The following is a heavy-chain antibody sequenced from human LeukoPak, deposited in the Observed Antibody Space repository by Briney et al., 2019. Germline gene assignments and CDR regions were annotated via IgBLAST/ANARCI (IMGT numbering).Heavy chain of an antibody. Sequence: GGSLRRSCAASGFTFSSYAMSWVRQAPGKGLEWVSAISGSGGSTYYADSVKGRFTISRDNSKNTLYLQMNSLRAEDTAVYYCAKGPYCSGGSCDPYNWVDPWGQGTLVTVSS. D-gene: IGHD2-15*01. V-gene: IGHV3-23*01. J-gene: IGHJ5*02. CDR3: AKGPYCSGGSCDPYNWVDP. CDR2: ISGSGGST. CDR1: GFTFSSYA.